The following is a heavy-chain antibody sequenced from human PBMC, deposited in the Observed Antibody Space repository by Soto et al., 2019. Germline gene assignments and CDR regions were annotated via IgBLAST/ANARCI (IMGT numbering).Heavy chain of an antibody. CDR2: IIPIFGTA. D-gene: IGHD3-3*01. CDR3: AVNTPLLTPLDFWSGYSFDY. V-gene: IGHV1-69*06. CDR1: GGTFSSYA. J-gene: IGHJ4*02. Sequence: SVKVSCKASGGTFSSYAISWVRQAPGQGLEWMGGIIPIFGTANYAQKFQGRVTITADKSTSTAYMELSSLGSEDTAVYYCAVNTPLLTPLDFWSGYSFDYWGQGTLVTVSS.